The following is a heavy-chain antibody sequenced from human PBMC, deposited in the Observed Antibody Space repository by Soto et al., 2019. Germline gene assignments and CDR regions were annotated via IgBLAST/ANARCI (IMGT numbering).Heavy chain of an antibody. CDR3: ARGAHFRVVVTAKNYFDY. CDR2: IIPIFGTA. V-gene: IGHV1-69*01. J-gene: IGHJ4*02. Sequence: QVQLVQSGAEVKKPGSSVKVSCKASGGTFSSYAISWVRQAPGQGLEWMGGIIPIFGTANYAQKFQGRVTITADESTSTAYMELSSLRSEDTDVYYCARGAHFRVVVTAKNYFDYWGQGTLVTVSS. CDR1: GGTFSSYA. D-gene: IGHD2-21*02.